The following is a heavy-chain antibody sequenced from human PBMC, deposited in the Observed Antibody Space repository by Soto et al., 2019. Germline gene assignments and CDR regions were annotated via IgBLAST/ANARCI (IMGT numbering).Heavy chain of an antibody. D-gene: IGHD2-2*01. CDR3: ASSRYCISTSSHPSSFGYYYYGMDV. CDR2: IIRIFGTA. V-gene: IGHV1-69*12. CDR1: GGTFSSYA. J-gene: IGHJ6*02. Sequence: QVQLVQSGAEVKKPGSSVKVSCKASGGTFSSYAISWVRQAPGQGLEWMGGIIRIFGTANYAQKFQGRVTITADESTSTAYMELSSLRSEDTAVYYSASSRYCISTSSHPSSFGYYYYGMDVWGQGTTVTVSS.